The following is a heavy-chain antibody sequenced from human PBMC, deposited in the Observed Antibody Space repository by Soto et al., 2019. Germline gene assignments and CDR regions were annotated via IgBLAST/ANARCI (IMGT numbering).Heavy chain of an antibody. D-gene: IGHD2-8*02. Sequence: QVQLVESGGGVVQPGRSLRLSCAASGFIFSTYGMHWARQAPGKGLEWVAVISYDGSNQYFEDSVKGRFTISRDNSKNTLYLQMNSLRLEDTALYYCAKSWSGSHGAFDMWGQGTMVIVSA. CDR1: GFIFSTYG. J-gene: IGHJ3*02. CDR2: ISYDGSNQ. CDR3: AKSWSGSHGAFDM. V-gene: IGHV3-30*18.